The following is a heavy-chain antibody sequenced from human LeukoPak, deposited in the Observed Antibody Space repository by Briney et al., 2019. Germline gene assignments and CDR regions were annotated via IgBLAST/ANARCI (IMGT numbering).Heavy chain of an antibody. CDR2: IKLDGSEK. CDR3: ARASGYFHY. CDR1: GFTFSNYW. J-gene: IGHJ4*02. Sequence: GGSLRLSCAASGFTFSNYWMSWVRQAPGKGLEWVANIKLDGSEKYYEDSVKGRFTISRDNAKNSLFLQMNSLRAEDTAVYYCARASGYFHYWGQGTLVTVSS. V-gene: IGHV3-7*05.